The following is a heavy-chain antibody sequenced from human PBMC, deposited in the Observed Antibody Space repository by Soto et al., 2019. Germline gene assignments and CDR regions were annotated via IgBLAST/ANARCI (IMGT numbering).Heavy chain of an antibody. Sequence: QVQLVQSGAEVKMPGSSVKVSCKASGGTFSTYAMTWVRQAPGQGLEWMGGIIPIFGTANYPQKFRGRVTITADESTSTAYMELSSLRSEDTAVYYCARSQDSSGYWNNCFDPWGQGTLVTVSS. V-gene: IGHV1-69*01. J-gene: IGHJ5*02. D-gene: IGHD3-22*01. CDR3: ARSQDSSGYWNNCFDP. CDR2: IIPIFGTA. CDR1: GGTFSTYA.